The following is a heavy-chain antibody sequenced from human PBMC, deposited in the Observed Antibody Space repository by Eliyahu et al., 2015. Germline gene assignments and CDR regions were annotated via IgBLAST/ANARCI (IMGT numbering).Heavy chain of an antibody. CDR2: INPNSGGX. D-gene: IGHD5-12*01. Sequence: QVQLVQSGAEVKKPGASVKVSCXASGYTFTGYYMHWVRXAPGQGLXXXGWINPNSGGXNYXQKFQGRVTMTRDTSISTAYMELSRLRSDDTAVYYCARERGYSGYVAEFDYWGQGTLVTVSS. CDR3: ARERGYSGYVAEFDY. V-gene: IGHV1-2*02. CDR1: GYTFTGYY. J-gene: IGHJ4*02.